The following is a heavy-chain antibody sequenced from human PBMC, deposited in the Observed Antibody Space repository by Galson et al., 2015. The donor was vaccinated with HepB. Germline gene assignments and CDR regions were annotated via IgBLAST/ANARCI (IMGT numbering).Heavy chain of an antibody. CDR3: ARDRFPIHNVIVPAAREGFDY. CDR2: IIPIRDIS. J-gene: IGHJ4*02. CDR1: GGTFSNYP. Sequence: SVKVSCKAPGGTFSNYPINWVRQAPGQGLEWMGSIIPIRDISNYAQRFQGRLTITADKGAGTAYMDLSSLTSEDTAVYYCARDRFPIHNVIVPAAREGFDYWGQGTLVTVSS. D-gene: IGHD2-2*01. V-gene: IGHV1-69*04.